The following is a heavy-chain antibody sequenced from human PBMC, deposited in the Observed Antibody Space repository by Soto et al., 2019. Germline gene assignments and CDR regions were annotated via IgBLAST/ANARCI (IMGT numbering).Heavy chain of an antibody. CDR3: ARDIAVAGGPHAFEI. CDR2: ISGSGGST. J-gene: IGHJ3*02. CDR1: GFTFSSYA. D-gene: IGHD6-19*01. V-gene: IGHV3-23*01. Sequence: GGSLRLSCAASGFTFSSYAMSWVRQAPGKGLEWVSAISGSGGSTYYADSVKGRFTISRDNAKNSLYLQMNSLRAEDTAVYYCARDIAVAGGPHAFEIWGQGTIVNVPS.